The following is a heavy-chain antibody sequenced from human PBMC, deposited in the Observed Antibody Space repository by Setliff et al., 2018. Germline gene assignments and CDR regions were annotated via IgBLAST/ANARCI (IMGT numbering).Heavy chain of an antibody. J-gene: IGHJ4*02. V-gene: IGHV4-39*07. CDR1: GGSISGSHYS. D-gene: IGHD6-19*01. CDR3: ARRPSVAYYFDY. Sequence: SETLSLTCSVSGGSISGSHYSWVWMRQPPGKRLEWIGSTYYNGTAYYNPSLKSRVTISVGTSKNQSSLRLGSVTAADTAVYYCARRPSVAYYFDYWGQGALVTVSS. CDR2: TYYNGTA.